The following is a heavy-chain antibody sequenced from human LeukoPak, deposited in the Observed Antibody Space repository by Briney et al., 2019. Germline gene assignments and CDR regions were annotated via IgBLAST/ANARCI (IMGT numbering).Heavy chain of an antibody. V-gene: IGHV4-61*10. CDR1: GDSISSGRYYY. D-gene: IGHD2-15*01. CDR3: ARVTGYVIEDNFDY. J-gene: IGHJ4*02. Sequence: SETLSLTCTVSGDSISSGRYYYWTWIRQPAGKGLEWIGRIHNSGSTYYNPSLKGRVTISVDTSKNQFSLKLRSVTAADTAVYYCARVTGYVIEDNFDYWGQGTLVTVSS. CDR2: IHNSGST.